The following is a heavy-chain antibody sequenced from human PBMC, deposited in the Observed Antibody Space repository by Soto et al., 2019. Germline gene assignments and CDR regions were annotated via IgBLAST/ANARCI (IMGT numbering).Heavy chain of an antibody. V-gene: IGHV6-1*01. CDR1: GDSVSSNSAA. D-gene: IGHD6-6*01. Sequence: KQSQTLSLTCAISGDSVSSNSAAWNWIRQSPSRGLEWLGRTYYRSKWYNDYAVSVKSRITINPDTSKNQFSLQLNSVTPEDTAVYYCAKSGPRLHLYYYYYMDVWGKGTTVTVSS. J-gene: IGHJ6*03. CDR3: AKSGPRLHLYYYYYMDV. CDR2: TYYRSKWYN.